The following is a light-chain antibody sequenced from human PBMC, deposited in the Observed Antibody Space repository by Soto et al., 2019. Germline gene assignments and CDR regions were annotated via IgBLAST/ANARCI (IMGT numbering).Light chain of an antibody. J-gene: IGKJ1*01. Sequence: EIVMTQSAATLSLSPGERATLSCMAIQSVSSNLAWYQQKPGQAPRLLIYGASTRATGIPARFSGSGSGTEFTLTISSLQSEDFAVYYCQQYNNWPRTFGQGTKVDIK. V-gene: IGKV3-15*01. CDR1: QSVSSN. CDR2: GAS. CDR3: QQYNNWPRT.